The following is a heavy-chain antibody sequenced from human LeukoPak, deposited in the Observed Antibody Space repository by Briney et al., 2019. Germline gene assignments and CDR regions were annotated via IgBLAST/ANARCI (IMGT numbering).Heavy chain of an antibody. CDR2: IYYSGST. J-gene: IGHJ4*02. Sequence: PSETLSLTCTVSGGSISSYYWSWIRQPPGKGLEWIGYIYYSGSTNYNPSLKSRVTISEDTSKNQFSLRLSSVTAADTAVYYCARGGYDSSGYYSPYYFDFWGQGTLVTVSS. CDR1: GGSISSYY. CDR3: ARGGYDSSGYYSPYYFDF. D-gene: IGHD3-22*01. V-gene: IGHV4-59*12.